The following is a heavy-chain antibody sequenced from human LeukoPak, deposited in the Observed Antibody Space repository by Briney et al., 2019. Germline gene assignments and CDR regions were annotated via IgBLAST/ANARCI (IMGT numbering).Heavy chain of an antibody. CDR2: INHSGST. J-gene: IGHJ4*02. V-gene: IGHV4-34*01. CDR1: GGSFSGYY. CDR3: AGLTYCSGGSCYQRVDY. D-gene: IGHD2-15*01. Sequence: PSETLSLTCAVYGGSFSGYYRSWIRQPPGKGLEWIGEINHSGSTNYNPSLKSRVTISVDTSKNQFSLKLSSVTAADTAVYYCAGLTYCSGGSCYQRVDYWGQGTLVTVSS.